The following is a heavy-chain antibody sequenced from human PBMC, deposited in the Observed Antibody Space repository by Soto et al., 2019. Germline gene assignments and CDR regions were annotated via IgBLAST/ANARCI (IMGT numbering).Heavy chain of an antibody. CDR3: AKGCIAAAGTPFDY. Sequence: EVQLVESGGGLVQPGRSLRLSCAASGFTFDDYAMHWVRQAPGKGLEWVSGISWNSGSIGYADSVKGRFTISRDNAKNSLYLQMNSLRAEDTALYYCAKGCIAAAGTPFDYWGQGTLVTVSS. J-gene: IGHJ4*02. CDR1: GFTFDDYA. CDR2: ISWNSGSI. D-gene: IGHD6-13*01. V-gene: IGHV3-9*01.